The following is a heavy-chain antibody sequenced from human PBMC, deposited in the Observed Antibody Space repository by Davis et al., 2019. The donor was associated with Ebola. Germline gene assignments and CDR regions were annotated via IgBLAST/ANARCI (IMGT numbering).Heavy chain of an antibody. CDR1: GGSFSGYY. CDR2: LYYSGST. D-gene: IGHD3-3*01. J-gene: IGHJ6*04. CDR3: ARSPRGYDFWKGYYFYGMDV. V-gene: IGHV4-59*01. Sequence: MPSETLSLTCAVYGGSFSGYYWSWIRQPPGKGLEWIGYLYYSGSTNYNPSLKSRVTISVDTSKNQFSLKLSSVTAADTAVYYCARSPRGYDFWKGYYFYGMDVWGKGTTVAVSS.